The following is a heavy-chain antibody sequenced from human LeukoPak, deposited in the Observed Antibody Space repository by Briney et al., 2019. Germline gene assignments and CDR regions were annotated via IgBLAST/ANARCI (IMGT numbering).Heavy chain of an antibody. D-gene: IGHD2-15*01. Sequence: ASVKVSCKASGYTFTSYYMHWVRQAPGQGLEWMGIINPSGGSTSYAQKFQGRVTMTRDMSTSTVYMELSSLRSEGTAVYYCAREKGYCSGGSCYGGYYYYYYYMDVWGKGTTVTVSS. CDR2: INPSGGST. V-gene: IGHV1-46*01. CDR1: GYTFTSYY. CDR3: AREKGYCSGGSCYGGYYYYYYYMDV. J-gene: IGHJ6*03.